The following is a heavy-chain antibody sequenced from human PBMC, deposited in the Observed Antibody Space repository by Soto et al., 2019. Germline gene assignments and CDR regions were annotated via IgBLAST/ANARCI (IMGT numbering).Heavy chain of an antibody. D-gene: IGHD3-3*01. V-gene: IGHV4-61*01. Sequence: ASETLSLTCTVSGGSVSSGSYYWSWIRQPPGKGLEWIGYIYYSGSTNYNPSLKSRVTISVDTSRNQFSLKLNSVTAADTAVYYCARGGQDFWSGPFDYWGQGALVTVSS. CDR2: IYYSGST. CDR3: ARGGQDFWSGPFDY. CDR1: GGSVSSGSYY. J-gene: IGHJ4*02.